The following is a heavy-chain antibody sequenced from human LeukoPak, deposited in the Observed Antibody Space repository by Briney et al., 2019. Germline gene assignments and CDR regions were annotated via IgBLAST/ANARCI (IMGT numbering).Heavy chain of an antibody. D-gene: IGHD6-13*01. Sequence: GGSLRLSCAASGLTFSSYAMSWVRQAPGKGLEWVSSISSSSSYIYYADSVKGRFTISRDNAKNSLYLQMNSLRAEDTAVYYCCGSSSWYGNWFDPWGQGTLVTVSS. CDR3: CGSSSWYGNWFDP. CDR2: ISSSSSYI. CDR1: GLTFSSYA. V-gene: IGHV3-21*01. J-gene: IGHJ5*02.